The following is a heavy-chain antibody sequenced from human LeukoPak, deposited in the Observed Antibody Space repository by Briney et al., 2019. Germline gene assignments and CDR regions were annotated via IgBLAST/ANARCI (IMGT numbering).Heavy chain of an antibody. CDR1: GYTFTSYV. V-gene: IGHV1-3*01. CDR3: ARDKWLRVADY. CDR2: INAGNGNT. J-gene: IGHJ4*02. D-gene: IGHD5-12*01. Sequence: AAVKVCCKASGYTFTSYVMHWVRQAPGQRLEWMGWINAGNGNTKYSQKFQGRVTITRDTSASTAYMELSSLRSEDTAVYYCARDKWLRVADYWGQGTLVTVSS.